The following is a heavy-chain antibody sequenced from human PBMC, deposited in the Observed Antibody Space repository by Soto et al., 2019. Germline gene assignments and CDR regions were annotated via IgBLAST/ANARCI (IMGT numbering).Heavy chain of an antibody. CDR3: ARRAHMSRRGETFSYYYYGMDV. CDR2: IDPIDSYT. D-gene: IGHD3-16*01. CDR1: GYSFTSYW. Sequence: EVQLVQSGAEVKKPGESLRISCKGSGYSFTSYWISWVRQMPGKGLEWMGRIDPIDSYTNYSPSFQGHVTISADKSISTAYLQWSSLKASDTAMYYCARRAHMSRRGETFSYYYYGMDVWGQGTTVTVS. V-gene: IGHV5-10-1*01. J-gene: IGHJ6*02.